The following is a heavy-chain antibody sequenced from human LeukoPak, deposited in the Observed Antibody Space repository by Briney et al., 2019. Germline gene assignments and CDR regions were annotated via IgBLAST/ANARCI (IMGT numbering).Heavy chain of an antibody. V-gene: IGHV3-23*01. D-gene: IGHD6-13*01. CDR3: ARGGSSWYSPHYYYMDV. CDR2: IFPSGGEI. CDR1: GFTFSTFA. Sequence: GALRLSCAASGFTFSTFAMIWVRQPPGKGLEWVSSIFPSGGEIHYADSVRGRFTISRDNSKSTLSLQMNSLRAEDTAVYYCARGGSSWYSPHYYYMDVWGKGTTVTISS. J-gene: IGHJ6*03.